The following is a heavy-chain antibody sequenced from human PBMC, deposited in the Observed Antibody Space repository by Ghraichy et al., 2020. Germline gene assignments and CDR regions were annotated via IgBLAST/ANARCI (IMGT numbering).Heavy chain of an antibody. CDR1: GYTFIDYY. J-gene: IGHJ4*02. CDR2: INPKSDGT. V-gene: IGHV1-2*02. D-gene: IGHD2-8*01. CDR3: ASTIGGLF. Sequence: ASVKVSCKASGYTFIDYYIHWVRQAPGQGLEWMGWINPKSDGTNFAQKFQGRVTLTRGTSVSTAYMELSSLRSDDTAVYYCASTIGGLFWGQGTLVTVSS.